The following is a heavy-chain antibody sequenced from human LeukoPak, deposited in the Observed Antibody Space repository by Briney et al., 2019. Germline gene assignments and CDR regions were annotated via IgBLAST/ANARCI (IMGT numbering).Heavy chain of an antibody. CDR2: ISNSGAGT. V-gene: IGHV3-23*01. J-gene: IGHJ4*02. Sequence: PGGSLRLSCAASGFTFSTSAMGWVRQAPGKGPECVSGISNSGAGTYYADSVKGRFTISRDNSKSTLYLQMNGLRAGDTAVYYCAKRYSSSWTFDSWGQGTLVTVSS. CDR1: GFTFSTSA. CDR3: AKRYSSSWTFDS. D-gene: IGHD6-13*01.